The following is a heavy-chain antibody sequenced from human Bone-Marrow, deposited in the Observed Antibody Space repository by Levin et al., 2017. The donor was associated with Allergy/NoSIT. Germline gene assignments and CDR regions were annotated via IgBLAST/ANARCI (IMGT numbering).Heavy chain of an antibody. J-gene: IGHJ4*02. Sequence: ASVKVSCKVSGYTFTSYDMHWVRQAPGQGLEWMGWMNPNGDKTGYAQKFQGRVTMTSNTSRSIAYMEVTSLRSEDTAVYYCARMTARDSEEDYWGQGTLVTVSS. V-gene: IGHV1-8*02. CDR1: GYTFTSYD. CDR2: MNPNGDKT. CDR3: ARMTARDSEEDY. D-gene: IGHD2-15*01.